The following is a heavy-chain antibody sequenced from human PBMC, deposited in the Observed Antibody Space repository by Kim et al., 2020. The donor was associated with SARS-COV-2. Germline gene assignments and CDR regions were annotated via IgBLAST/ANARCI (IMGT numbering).Heavy chain of an antibody. V-gene: IGHV3-23*01. Sequence: VKGWFTISRDNTKNTLYRQMNSVRAEDTAVYYCAKDLVVPAAHRRHNFDYWGQGTLVTVSS. J-gene: IGHJ4*02. D-gene: IGHD2-2*01. CDR3: AKDLVVPAAHRRHNFDY.